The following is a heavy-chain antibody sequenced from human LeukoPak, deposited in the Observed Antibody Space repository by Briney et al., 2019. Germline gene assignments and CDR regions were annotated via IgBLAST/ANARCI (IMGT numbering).Heavy chain of an antibody. CDR1: GFTFSSFA. V-gene: IGHV3-30*04. CDR2: ISPDGSNQ. Sequence: GGSLRLSCAASGFTFSSFAFHWVRQAPGKGLERVALISPDGSNQYYADSVKGRFTISRDNSKSTLYLQMSSLTVDDTAVYYCARDETKRGYSYGTSPFDYWGQGTLVTVSS. CDR3: ARDETKRGYSYGTSPFDY. J-gene: IGHJ4*02. D-gene: IGHD5-18*01.